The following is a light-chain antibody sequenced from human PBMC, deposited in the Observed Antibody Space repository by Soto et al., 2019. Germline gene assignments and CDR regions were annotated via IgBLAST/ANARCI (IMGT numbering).Light chain of an antibody. J-gene: IGKJ1*01. CDR2: AAS. CDR1: QGIRNE. V-gene: IGKV1-6*01. CDR3: LQDYNDPRT. Sequence: AIQMTQSPSSLSASVGDRVTITCRASQGIRNELGWYQQRPGKAPKLLIYAASTLESGVPSRFSASGSGTDFTLTISSLRPEDSATYYCLQDYNDPRTFGQGTKVEIK.